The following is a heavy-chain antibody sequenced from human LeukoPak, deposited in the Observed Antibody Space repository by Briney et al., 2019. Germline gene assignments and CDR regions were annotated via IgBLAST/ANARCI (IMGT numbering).Heavy chain of an antibody. CDR2: INPNSGGT. CDR3: ASVAAAGPTRH. Sequence: SVKVSCKAAGYTFTGYYMHWVRQAPGQGLEGMGRINPNSGGTNYAQKFQGRVTMTRDTSISTAYMELSRLRSDDTAVYYCASVAAAGPTRHWGQGTLVTVSS. J-gene: IGHJ1*01. CDR1: GYTFTGYY. V-gene: IGHV1-2*06. D-gene: IGHD6-13*01.